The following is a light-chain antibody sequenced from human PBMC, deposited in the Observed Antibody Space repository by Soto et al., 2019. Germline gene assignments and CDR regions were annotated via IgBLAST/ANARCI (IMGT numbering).Light chain of an antibody. Sequence: EIVLTQSPATLSLSPGERATLSCRASQSVSSYFAWYQQKPGHAPRLLIYDASSRATGIPAMFSGSGSGTVFTLTISIRATEHFAVYYCQQRSDWPMTFGEVTKVDIK. V-gene: IGKV3-11*01. CDR3: QQRSDWPMT. CDR1: QSVSSY. CDR2: DAS. J-gene: IGKJ1*01.